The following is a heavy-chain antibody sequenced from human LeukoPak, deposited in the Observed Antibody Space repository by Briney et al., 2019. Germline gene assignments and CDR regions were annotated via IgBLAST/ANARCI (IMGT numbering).Heavy chain of an antibody. J-gene: IGHJ4*02. CDR1: GFTFSSYA. Sequence: PGRSLRLSCAASGFTFSSYAMHWVRQAPGKGLEWVAVITYDGSNKYYADSVKGRFTISRDNSKNTLYLQMNSLRAEDTAVYYRARFGWELPFDYWGQGTLVTVSS. CDR2: ITYDGSNK. D-gene: IGHD1-26*01. CDR3: ARFGWELPFDY. V-gene: IGHV3-30-3*01.